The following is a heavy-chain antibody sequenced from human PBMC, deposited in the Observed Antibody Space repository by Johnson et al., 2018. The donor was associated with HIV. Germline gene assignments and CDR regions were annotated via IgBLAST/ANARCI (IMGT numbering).Heavy chain of an antibody. CDR1: GFTFDDYA. CDR2: ISWNSGSI. V-gene: IGHV3-9*01. CDR3: ARGRKTVTTVRPSAFDI. Sequence: VQLVESGGGVVRPGGSLRLSCAASGFTFDDYAMHWVRQAPGKGLEWVSGISWNSGSIGYADSVKGRFIISRDNAKNTLYLQMNSLRAEDTAVYYCARGRKTVTTVRPSAFDIWGQGTMVTVSS. D-gene: IGHD4-17*01. J-gene: IGHJ3*02.